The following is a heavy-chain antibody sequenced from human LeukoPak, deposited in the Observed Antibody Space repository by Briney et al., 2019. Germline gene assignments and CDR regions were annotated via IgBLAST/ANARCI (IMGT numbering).Heavy chain of an antibody. D-gene: IGHD5-12*01. Sequence: PGGSLRLFCAASGLTFSSYSMNWLRQAPGKGLEWVSYISPSSSTVYYADSVKGRFTISRDNAKNSLYLEMNSLRDEDTAVYYCARDSATIGVYWYFDLWGRGTLVIVSS. CDR3: ARDSATIGVYWYFDL. J-gene: IGHJ2*01. CDR1: GLTFSSYS. CDR2: ISPSSSTV. V-gene: IGHV3-48*02.